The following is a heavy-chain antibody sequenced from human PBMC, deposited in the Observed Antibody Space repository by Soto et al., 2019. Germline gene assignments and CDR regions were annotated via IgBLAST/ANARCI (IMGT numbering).Heavy chain of an antibody. V-gene: IGHV4-31*02. CDR2: IYHSGST. CDR1: GGSISSGGYY. Sequence: QVQLQESGPGLVKPSQTLSLSCTVSGGSISSGGYYWSWIRQHPGKGLEWIGYIYHSGSTFYNPSLKSRVTISVDTSKNQFALKLSSVTAADTAVYYCATYYGDYGPASGYWGQGTLVTVSS. CDR3: ATYYGDYGPASGY. D-gene: IGHD4-17*01. J-gene: IGHJ4*02.